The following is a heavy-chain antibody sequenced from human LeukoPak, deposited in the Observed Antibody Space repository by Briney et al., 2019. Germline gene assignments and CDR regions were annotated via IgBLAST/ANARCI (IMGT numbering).Heavy chain of an antibody. Sequence: ASVKVSCKASGYTFIGFTLNWMRQAPGQGLECMGRANPKTGNPTYAQDFMGWLVFSVDTSATTSYMQISSLRADDTGLYCCARGDITLPSGVIDEGFDIWGQGTMVTVS. CDR2: ANPKTGNP. V-gene: IGHV7-4-1*02. CDR3: ARGDITLPSGVIDEGFDI. J-gene: IGHJ3*02. D-gene: IGHD2-8*01. CDR1: GYTFIGFT.